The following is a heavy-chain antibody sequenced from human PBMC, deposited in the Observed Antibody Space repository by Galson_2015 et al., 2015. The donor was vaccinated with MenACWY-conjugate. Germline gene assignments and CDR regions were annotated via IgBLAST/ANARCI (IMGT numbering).Heavy chain of an antibody. D-gene: IGHD3-10*01. V-gene: IGHV3-23*01. CDR3: AQGAGSRWFDP. CDR2: ISTTGGTT. J-gene: IGHJ5*02. Sequence: SLRLSCAASGITFSSYAMSWVRQAPGKGLEWVSSISTTGGTTYYADSVKGRFTISRDNSKNTLYLQMNSLRAGDTAVYYCAQGAGSRWFDPRAREPWSSSPQ. CDR1: GITFSSYA.